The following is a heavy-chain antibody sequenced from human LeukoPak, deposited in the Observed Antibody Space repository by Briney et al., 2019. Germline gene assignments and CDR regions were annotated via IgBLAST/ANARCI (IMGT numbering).Heavy chain of an antibody. V-gene: IGHV5-51*01. CDR3: ALYSGYDRQAFDI. CDR1: GSIFTSYW. J-gene: IGHJ3*02. CDR2: IYPDDSDT. Sequence: PGESLKISCKGSGSIFTSYWIGWVRQMPQKGLEWMGIIYPDDSDTRYSLSFQGQVTISADKSIRTAYLQWSSLKASDTAMYYCALYSGYDRQAFDIWGLGTMVTVSS. D-gene: IGHD5-12*01.